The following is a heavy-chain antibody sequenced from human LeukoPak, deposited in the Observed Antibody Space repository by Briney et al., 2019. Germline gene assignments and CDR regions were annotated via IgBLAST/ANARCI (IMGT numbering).Heavy chain of an antibody. Sequence: ASVKLSCKASGSTGSGYYIHWGRRAPGQRGKGMGWINPNSGGTNYAQKFQGRVTMTRATSISTAYMALSRLRSDHTAVYYGTTPQGTVLRPFGMDVWGEGPTVTASA. J-gene: IGHJ6*01. CDR3: TTPQGTVLRPFGMDV. V-gene: IGHV1-2*02. CDR2: INPNSGGT. D-gene: IGHD3-10*01. CDR1: GSTGSGYY.